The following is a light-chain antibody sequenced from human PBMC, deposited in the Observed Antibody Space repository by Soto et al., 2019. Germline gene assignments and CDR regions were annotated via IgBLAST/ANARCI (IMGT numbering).Light chain of an antibody. Sequence: QSVLTQPPSVSAAPGQRVTISCSGSSSNIGNQYVAWYQQLPGTAPKLLIYYNDKRPSAIPDRFSGSKSCTSATLVITGLQTADEADYYCGTWDSSLSVRIFGGGTKLTVL. CDR1: SSNIGNQY. CDR2: YND. J-gene: IGLJ2*01. CDR3: GTWDSSLSVRI. V-gene: IGLV1-51*01.